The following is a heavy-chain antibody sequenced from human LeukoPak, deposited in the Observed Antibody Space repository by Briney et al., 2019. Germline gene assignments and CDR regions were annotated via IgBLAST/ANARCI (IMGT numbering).Heavy chain of an antibody. CDR3: ARGNFGYHSSWSFDP. CDR2: IYSGGGT. Sequence: GGSLRLSCAASGFTVTSNYMTWVRQAPGKGLEWVSVIYSGGGTNHADSVKGRVTISRDNSKNTLYLQMTSLRAEDTALYYCARGNFGYHSSWSFDPWGQGTLVTVSS. CDR1: GFTVTSNY. V-gene: IGHV3-66*01. D-gene: IGHD6-13*01. J-gene: IGHJ5*02.